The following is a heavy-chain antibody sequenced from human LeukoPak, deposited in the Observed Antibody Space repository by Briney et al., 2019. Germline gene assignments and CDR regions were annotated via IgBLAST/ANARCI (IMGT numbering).Heavy chain of an antibody. CDR2: IYYSGST. D-gene: IGHD3-16*02. CDR1: GGSFSGYY. Sequence: SETLSLTCAVYGGSFSGYYWSWVRQPPGKGLEWIGYIYYSGSTNYNPSLKSRVTISVDTSKNQYSLKLSSVTAADTAVYYCARLRGYRYTLDYWGQGTLVTASS. J-gene: IGHJ4*02. V-gene: IGHV4-59*01. CDR3: ARLRGYRYTLDY.